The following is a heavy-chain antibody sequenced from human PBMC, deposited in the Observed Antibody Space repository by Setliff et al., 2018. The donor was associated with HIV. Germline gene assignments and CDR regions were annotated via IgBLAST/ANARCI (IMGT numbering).Heavy chain of an antibody. CDR1: GYTFTAYF. J-gene: IGHJ5*02. Sequence: GASVKVSCKTAGYTFTAYFLQWVRQAPGQGLEWIGWISPNTGDTGIALKFQGRVTMTRDTSTSTTYLELDRLTYGDTAIYYCARGGYYTSGTWFDPWGQGTLVTVSS. D-gene: IGHD3-10*01. V-gene: IGHV1-2*02. CDR3: ARGGYYTSGTWFDP. CDR2: ISPNTGDT.